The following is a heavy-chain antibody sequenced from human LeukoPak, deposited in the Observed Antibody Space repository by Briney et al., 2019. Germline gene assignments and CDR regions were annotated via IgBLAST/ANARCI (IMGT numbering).Heavy chain of an antibody. J-gene: IGHJ5*02. CDR3: ANRVGNWFDP. CDR2: IYLGGSP. Sequence: PSETLSLTCTVFGDSIDSSSWSWIRQPVGKGLEWIGRIYLGGSPIYNPSLKSRVIMTVDTSKNQFLLWLRSVTAADTAIYYCANRVGNWFDPWGQGTLVTVSS. V-gene: IGHV4-4*07. D-gene: IGHD1-26*01. CDR1: GDSIDSSS.